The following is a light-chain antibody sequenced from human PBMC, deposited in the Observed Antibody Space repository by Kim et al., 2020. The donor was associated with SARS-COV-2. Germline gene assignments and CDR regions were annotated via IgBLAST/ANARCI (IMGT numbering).Light chain of an antibody. CDR3: QQSGTSPLT. CDR1: SNSY. Sequence: SNSYLAWYQQKPGQAPRLLIYGASSRATGIPDRFSGSGSRTDFTLTISRLEPEDFAVYYCQQSGTSPLTFGGGTKVDIK. J-gene: IGKJ4*01. CDR2: GAS. V-gene: IGKV3-20*01.